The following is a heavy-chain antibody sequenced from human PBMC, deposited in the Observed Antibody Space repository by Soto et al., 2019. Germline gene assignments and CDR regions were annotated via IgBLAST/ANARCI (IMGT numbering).Heavy chain of an antibody. CDR1: GGTFSTYA. CDR2: ILPISATA. V-gene: IGHV1-69*01. J-gene: IGHJ3*02. Sequence: QVQLVQSGAEVKKTGSSVKVSCKASGGTFSTYAIRWVRQSPGQGLEWMGGILPISATANYAQKFQGRVTITADESTSTAYMELSSLRSEDTAVYYCARGDTYCGGDCYPIDAFDIWGQGTMVTVSS. CDR3: ARGDTYCGGDCYPIDAFDI. D-gene: IGHD2-21*02.